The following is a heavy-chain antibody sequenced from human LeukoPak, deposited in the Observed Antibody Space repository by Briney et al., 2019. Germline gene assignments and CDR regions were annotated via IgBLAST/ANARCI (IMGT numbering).Heavy chain of an antibody. V-gene: IGHV3-74*01. CDR2: IASDGSST. Sequence: GGSLRLSCAASGFTFSSYWMNWVRQAPGKGLVWVSRIASDGSSTTYADSVKGRFSISRDNSKNTLYLQMNSLRAEDTAVYYCARDFSSAMVTLPFDYWGQGTLVTVSS. J-gene: IGHJ4*02. CDR1: GFTFSSYW. D-gene: IGHD5-18*01. CDR3: ARDFSSAMVTLPFDY.